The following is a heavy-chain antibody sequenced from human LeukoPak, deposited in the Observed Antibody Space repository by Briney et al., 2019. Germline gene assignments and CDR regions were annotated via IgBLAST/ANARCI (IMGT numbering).Heavy chain of an antibody. V-gene: IGHV3-30*02. J-gene: IGHJ4*02. D-gene: IGHD1-26*01. Sequence: GGSLRLSCAASGFTFSSYGMHWVRQAPGKGLEWVAFIRYDGSNKYYADSVKGRFTISRDNSKNTLYLQMHSLSAEDTAVSYCAKDRGSGSDCLGYWGQGTLVTVSS. CDR2: IRYDGSNK. CDR1: GFTFSSYG. CDR3: AKDRGSGSDCLGY.